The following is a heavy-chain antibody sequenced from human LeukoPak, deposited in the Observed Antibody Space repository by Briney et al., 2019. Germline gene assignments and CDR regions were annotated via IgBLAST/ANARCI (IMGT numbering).Heavy chain of an antibody. Sequence: SETLSLTCTVSGGSISSGDYYWSWIRQPPGKGLEWIGYIYYSGSTYYNPSLKSRVTISVDTSKNLFSLKLSSVTAADTAVYYCARVKNDIEDIVVVPAVLDYWGQGTLVTVSS. CDR2: IYYSGST. CDR3: ARVKNDIEDIVVVPAVLDY. D-gene: IGHD2-2*01. J-gene: IGHJ4*02. V-gene: IGHV4-30-4*08. CDR1: GGSISSGDYY.